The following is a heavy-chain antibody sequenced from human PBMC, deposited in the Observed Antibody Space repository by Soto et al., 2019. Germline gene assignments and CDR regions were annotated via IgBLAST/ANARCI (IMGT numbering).Heavy chain of an antibody. D-gene: IGHD2-15*01. Sequence: LSCAASGFTFSSYGMHWVRQAPGKGLEWVAVIWYDGSNKYYADSVKGRFTISRDNSKNTLYLQMNSLRAEDTAVYYCARALRGEVVVAATRDYYYYMDVWGKGTTVTVSS. J-gene: IGHJ6*03. CDR2: IWYDGSNK. CDR1: GFTFSSYG. CDR3: ARALRGEVVVAATRDYYYYMDV. V-gene: IGHV3-33*01.